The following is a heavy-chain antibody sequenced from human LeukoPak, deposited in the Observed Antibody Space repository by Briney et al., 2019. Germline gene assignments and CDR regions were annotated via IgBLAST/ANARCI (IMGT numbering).Heavy chain of an antibody. J-gene: IGHJ3*02. Sequence: ASVKVSCKASGYTFTGYYMHWVRQAPGQGLEWMGWINPNSGGTNYAQKFQGRVTMTRDTSISTAYMELSSLRSEDTAVYYCARVYCSSTSCYNDAFDIWGQGTMVTVSS. CDR1: GYTFTGYY. CDR3: ARVYCSSTSCYNDAFDI. V-gene: IGHV1-2*02. CDR2: INPNSGGT. D-gene: IGHD2-2*02.